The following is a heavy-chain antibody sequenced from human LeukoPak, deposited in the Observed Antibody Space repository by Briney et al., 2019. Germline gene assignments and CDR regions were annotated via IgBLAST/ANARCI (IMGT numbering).Heavy chain of an antibody. CDR2: INAGNGNT. CDR3: ARDLQWLGYYYYCGMDV. CDR1: GYTFTSYA. J-gene: IGHJ6*02. D-gene: IGHD6-19*01. Sequence: ASVKVSCKASGYTFTSYAMHWVRQAPGQRLEWMGWINAGNGNTKYSQKFQGRVTITRDTSASTAYMELSSLRSEDTAVYYCARDLQWLGYYYYCGMDVWGQGTTVTVPS. V-gene: IGHV1-3*01.